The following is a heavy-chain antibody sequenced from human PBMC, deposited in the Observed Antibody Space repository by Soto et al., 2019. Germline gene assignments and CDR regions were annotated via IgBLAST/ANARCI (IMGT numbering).Heavy chain of an antibody. Sequence: QVQLVQSGAEVKKPGASVKVSCKASGYTFTGYYMHWVRQAPGQGLEWMGWINPNSGGTNYAQKFQGRVTMTRDTSISTAYMELSRLRSEDTAVYYCARTSAMVNSGLLYYYGMDVWGQGTTVTVSS. V-gene: IGHV1-2*02. J-gene: IGHJ6*02. D-gene: IGHD5-18*01. CDR1: GYTFTGYY. CDR2: INPNSGGT. CDR3: ARTSAMVNSGLLYYYGMDV.